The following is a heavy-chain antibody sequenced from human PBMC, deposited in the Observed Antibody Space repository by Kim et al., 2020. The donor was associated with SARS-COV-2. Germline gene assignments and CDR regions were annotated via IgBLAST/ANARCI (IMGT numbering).Heavy chain of an antibody. J-gene: IGHJ4*02. Sequence: ASVKVSCKASGYTFTNYAMHWVRQAPGQSLGWMGWINAGNGNTKYLQKFQGRVTITRDTAASTVYMELSSLRSEDTTVYYCARSPYGSGSPLDSWGQGTLVTVSS. V-gene: IGHV1-3*01. CDR2: INAGNGNT. D-gene: IGHD3-10*01. CDR3: ARSPYGSGSPLDS. CDR1: GYTFTNYA.